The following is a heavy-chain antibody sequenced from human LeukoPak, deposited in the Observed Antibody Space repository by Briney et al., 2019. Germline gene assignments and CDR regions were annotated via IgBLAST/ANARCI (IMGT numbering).Heavy chain of an antibody. V-gene: IGHV3-64D*06. J-gene: IGHJ4*02. CDR1: GFTFNRFY. Sequence: GGSLRLSCSASGFTFNRFYLHWVRQAPGKGLEFVSHISSNGATTYYADSVKGRFTISRDSSKNTLYLQMSSLRADDTAVYYYVKDRSIAAPNNDFFDSWGQGALVTVSS. D-gene: IGHD6-6*01. CDR3: VKDRSIAAPNNDFFDS. CDR2: ISSNGATT.